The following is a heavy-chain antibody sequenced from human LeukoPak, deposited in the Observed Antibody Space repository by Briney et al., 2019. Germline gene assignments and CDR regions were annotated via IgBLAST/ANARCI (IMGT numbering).Heavy chain of an antibody. CDR2: INPNTGGT. V-gene: IGHV1-2*02. CDR3: ARRSGIAVAGAFDY. CDR1: GYTFTGYY. Sequence: ASVKVSCKASGYTFTGYYMHWVRQAPGQGLEWMGWINPNTGGTNYAQKFQGRVTMTRDMSTSTVYMELSSLRSEDTAVYYCARRSGIAVAGAFDYWGQGTLVTVSS. J-gene: IGHJ4*02. D-gene: IGHD6-19*01.